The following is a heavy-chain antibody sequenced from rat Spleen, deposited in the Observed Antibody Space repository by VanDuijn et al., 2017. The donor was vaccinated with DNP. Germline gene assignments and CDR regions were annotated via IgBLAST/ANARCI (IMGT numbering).Heavy chain of an antibody. D-gene: IGHD1-7*01. Sequence: EVQLVESGGGLVQPGRSLKLSCAASGFTFSDYNMAWVRQAPKKGLEWVATIIYDGGRTYYRDSLKGRFTISRDNAKSTLYLQMDSLRSEDTATYYCATSSYFGYDYGFAYWGQGTLVTVSS. CDR3: ATSSYFGYDYGFAY. V-gene: IGHV5S10*01. CDR2: IIYDGGRT. CDR1: GFTFSDYN. J-gene: IGHJ3*01.